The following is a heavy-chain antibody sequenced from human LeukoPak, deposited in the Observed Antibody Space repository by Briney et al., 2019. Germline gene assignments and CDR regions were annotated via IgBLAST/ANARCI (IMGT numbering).Heavy chain of an antibody. J-gene: IGHJ4*02. D-gene: IGHD3-3*01. CDR3: ARANNYDFWSGYYDVLYFDY. CDR2: IYYSGST. V-gene: IGHV4-31*03. Sequence: SQTLSLTCTVSGGSISSGGYSWSWIRQHPGKGLEWIGYIYYSGSTYYHPSLKSRVTISVDTSKNQFSLKLSSVTAADTAVYYCARANNYDFWSGYYDVLYFDYWGQGTLVTVSS. CDR1: GGSISSGGYS.